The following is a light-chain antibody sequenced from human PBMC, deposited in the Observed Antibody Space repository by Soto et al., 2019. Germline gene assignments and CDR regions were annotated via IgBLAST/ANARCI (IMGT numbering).Light chain of an antibody. J-gene: IGKJ1*01. CDR3: QQRSDWPWT. CDR2: EAS. Sequence: SVFGQSPATPSFSPRERATLSCRASQSVSSYLAWYQQKPGQAPRLLMYEASNRATGIPARFSGGGSGTDFTLTISSLEPEDFAVYYCQQRSDWPWTFGQGTKVDIK. V-gene: IGKV3-11*01. CDR1: QSVSSY.